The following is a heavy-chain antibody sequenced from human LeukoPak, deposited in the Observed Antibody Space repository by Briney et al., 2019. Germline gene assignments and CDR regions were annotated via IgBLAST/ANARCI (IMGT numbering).Heavy chain of an antibody. J-gene: IGHJ4*02. CDR3: ATLNTDGWYFDN. V-gene: IGHV4-39*01. D-gene: IGHD5-24*01. Sequence: TGGSLRLSCAASGFTFRSYAMSWLRQPPGKGLEWIGSIYYSGATNSNPSLKSRLTISVDTSKNQFSLKLGSVTAADAAVYYCATLNTDGWYFDNWGQGTLVTVSS. CDR2: IYYSGAT. CDR1: GFTFRSYA.